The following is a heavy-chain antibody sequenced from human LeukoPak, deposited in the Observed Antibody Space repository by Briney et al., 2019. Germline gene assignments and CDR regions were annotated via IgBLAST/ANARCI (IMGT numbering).Heavy chain of an antibody. J-gene: IGHJ4*02. CDR1: GFTFNNYW. D-gene: IGHD2-8*02. V-gene: IGHV3-74*01. Sequence: GGSLRLSCVASGFTFNNYWLHWVRQAPGKGLVWVSGITFDGSSTRYADSMKGRFTISRDNAKNTLYLQMNSLRAEDTAVYFCARETPEPGAYYLDSWGQGTLVTVSS. CDR3: ARETPEPGAYYLDS. CDR2: ITFDGSST.